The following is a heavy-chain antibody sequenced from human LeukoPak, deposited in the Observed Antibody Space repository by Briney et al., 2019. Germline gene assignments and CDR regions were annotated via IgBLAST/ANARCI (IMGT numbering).Heavy chain of an antibody. J-gene: IGHJ5*02. CDR2: MNPNSGNT. CDR1: GYTFTSYD. V-gene: IGHV1-8*03. CDR3: ARGATFNYDFWSGYYIPNWFDP. D-gene: IGHD3-3*01. Sequence: GASVKVSCKASGYTFTSYDINWVRQATGQGLEWMGWMNPNSGNTGYAQKFQGRVTITRNTSISTAYMELSSLRSEDTAVYYCARGATFNYDFWSGYYIPNWFDPWGQGTPVTVSS.